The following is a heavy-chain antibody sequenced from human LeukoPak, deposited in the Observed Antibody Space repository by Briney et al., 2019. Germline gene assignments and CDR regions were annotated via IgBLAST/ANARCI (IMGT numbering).Heavy chain of an antibody. CDR1: GGTFSSYA. CDR2: IIPIFGKA. D-gene: IGHD3-3*01. V-gene: IGHV1-69*13. Sequence: SVKVSCKASGGTFSSYAISWVRQAPGEGLEWIGGIIPIFGKANYAQKFQGRVTITADESTSTAYMELSSLRSEDTAVYYCASSGDFWSGQTNWFDPWGQGTLVTVSS. CDR3: ASSGDFWSGQTNWFDP. J-gene: IGHJ5*02.